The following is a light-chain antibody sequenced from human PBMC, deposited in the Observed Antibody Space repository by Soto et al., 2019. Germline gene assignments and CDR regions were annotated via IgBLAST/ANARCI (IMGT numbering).Light chain of an antibody. Sequence: EIVITQSPATLSVSPVERATLSCRASQSVSSSLAWYQQKPGQAPRLLIYDASNRATGVPARFSGSGSGTEFTLTISSLQPDDFATYYCQQYNSYRTFGQGTKVDIK. CDR1: QSVSSS. CDR2: DAS. V-gene: IGKV3D-15*01. CDR3: QQYNSYRT. J-gene: IGKJ1*01.